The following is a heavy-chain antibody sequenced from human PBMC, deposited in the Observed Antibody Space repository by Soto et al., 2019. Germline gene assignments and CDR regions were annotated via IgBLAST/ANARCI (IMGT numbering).Heavy chain of an antibody. V-gene: IGHV1-69*04. D-gene: IGHD2-8*01. J-gene: IGHJ6*03. CDR1: GVTFSSYT. CDR2: IIPILGIA. Sequence: ASVKVSCKASGVTFSSYTISWVRQAPGQGLEWMGRIIPILGIANYAQKFQGRVTITADKSTSTAYMELSSLRSEDTAVYYCAREKCNNGVCFQYYYYYMDVWGKGTTVNVSS. CDR3: AREKCNNGVCFQYYYYYMDV.